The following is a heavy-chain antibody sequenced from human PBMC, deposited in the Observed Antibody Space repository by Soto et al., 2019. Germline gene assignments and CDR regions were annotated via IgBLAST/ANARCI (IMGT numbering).Heavy chain of an antibody. CDR2: INSDGSST. J-gene: IGHJ5*01. CDR1: GFTFTGYR. V-gene: IGHV3-74*01. CDR3: ASGLVEYSSSWFDY. Sequence: GGSLSLSCAASGFTFTGYRMHWVRQAPGMGLVWVSRINSDGSSTNYADSVKGRFTISRDNAKNMVYLQMNSLRAEDTAVYYCASGLVEYSSSWFDYWGQGTPVTVSS. D-gene: IGHD6-13*01.